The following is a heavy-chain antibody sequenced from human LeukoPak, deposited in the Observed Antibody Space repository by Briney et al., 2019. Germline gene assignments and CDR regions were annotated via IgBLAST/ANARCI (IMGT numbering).Heavy chain of an antibody. CDR1: GFTFSSYS. CDR2: ISGSGGST. D-gene: IGHD3-10*01. J-gene: IGHJ4*02. V-gene: IGHV3-23*01. CDR3: AKDLVTGSLDY. Sequence: GGSLRLSCAASGFTFSSYSMNWVRQAPGKGLDWVSAISGSGGSTYYADSVKGRFTISRDNSKNTLYLQMNSLRAEDTAVYYCAKDLVTGSLDYWGQGTLVTVSS.